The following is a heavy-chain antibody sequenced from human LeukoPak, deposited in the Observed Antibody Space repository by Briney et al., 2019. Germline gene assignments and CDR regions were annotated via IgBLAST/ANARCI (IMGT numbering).Heavy chain of an antibody. J-gene: IGHJ4*02. CDR2: INHSGST. V-gene: IGHV4-34*01. D-gene: IGHD6-6*01. Sequence: SETLSLTCAVYGGSFSGYYWSWIRQPPGKGLEWIGEINHSGSTNYNPSLKSRVTISVDTSKNQFSLKLSSVTAADTAVYYCARGTLAARPFDYWGQGTLVTVSS. CDR3: ARGTLAARPFDY. CDR1: GGSFSGYY.